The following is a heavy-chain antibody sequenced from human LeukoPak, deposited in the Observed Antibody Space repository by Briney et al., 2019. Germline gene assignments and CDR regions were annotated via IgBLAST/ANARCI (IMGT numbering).Heavy chain of an antibody. CDR1: GFTFSSYG. Sequence: ESGGSLRLSCAASGFTFSSYGMHWVRQAPGKGLEWVAFIRYDGSNKYYADSVKGRFTISRDNSKNTLYLQMNSLRAEDTAVYYCAKDRRVRGVTRYYFDYWGQGTLVTVSS. V-gene: IGHV3-30*02. D-gene: IGHD3-10*01. CDR3: AKDRRVRGVTRYYFDY. CDR2: IRYDGSNK. J-gene: IGHJ4*02.